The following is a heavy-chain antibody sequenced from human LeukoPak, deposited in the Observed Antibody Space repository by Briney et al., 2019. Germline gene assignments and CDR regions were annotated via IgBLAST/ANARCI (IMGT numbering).Heavy chain of an antibody. Sequence: PGGSLRLSCAASGFTFSSYSMNWVRQAPEKGLQWVSYISSSSSTIYYADSVKGRFTISRDNAKNSLYLQMNSLRDEDTAVYYCAREPGELSQPDYWGQGTLVTVSS. CDR2: ISSSSSTI. CDR1: GFTFSSYS. J-gene: IGHJ4*02. CDR3: AREPGELSQPDY. D-gene: IGHD3-16*02. V-gene: IGHV3-48*02.